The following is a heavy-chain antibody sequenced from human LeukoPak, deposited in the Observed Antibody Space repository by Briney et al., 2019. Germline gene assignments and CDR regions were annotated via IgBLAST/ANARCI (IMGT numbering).Heavy chain of an antibody. V-gene: IGHV3-7*01. Sequence: GGSLRLSCAASGFTFSNYWMSWVRRAPGKGLEWVANLKQDGSEEYYVDSVKGRFTISRDNAENSLYLQMNSLRGDDTALYYCARDKVVGATYFDNWGQGILVTVSS. CDR2: LKQDGSEE. CDR1: GFTFSNYW. J-gene: IGHJ4*02. CDR3: ARDKVVGATYFDN. D-gene: IGHD1-26*01.